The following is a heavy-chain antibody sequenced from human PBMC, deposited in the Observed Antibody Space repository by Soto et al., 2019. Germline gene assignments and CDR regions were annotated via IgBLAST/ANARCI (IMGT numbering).Heavy chain of an antibody. V-gene: IGHV5-10-1*03. CDR1: GYSFTSYW. J-gene: IGHJ6*02. CDR2: IDPSDSYT. D-gene: IGHD5-12*01. CDR3: AGVVATDLYYYYGMDV. Sequence: EVQLVQSGAEVKKPGESLRISCKGSGYSFTSYWISWVRQMPGKGLEWMGRIDPSDSYTNYSPSFQGHVTISADKSISTAYLQWSSLKASDTAMYYCAGVVATDLYYYYGMDVWGQGTTVTVSS.